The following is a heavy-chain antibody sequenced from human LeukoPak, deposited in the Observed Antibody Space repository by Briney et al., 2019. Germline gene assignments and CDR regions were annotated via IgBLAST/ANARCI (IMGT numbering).Heavy chain of an antibody. CDR1: GGSFSGYY. Sequence: SETLSLTCAVYGGSFSGYYWSWIRQPPGKGLEWIGEINHSGSTNYNPSLKSRVTISVDTSKNQFSLKLSSVTAADTAVYYCARADCSSTSCYRRNWFDPWGQGTLVTVSS. V-gene: IGHV4-34*01. CDR3: ARADCSSTSCYRRNWFDP. CDR2: INHSGST. J-gene: IGHJ5*02. D-gene: IGHD2-2*01.